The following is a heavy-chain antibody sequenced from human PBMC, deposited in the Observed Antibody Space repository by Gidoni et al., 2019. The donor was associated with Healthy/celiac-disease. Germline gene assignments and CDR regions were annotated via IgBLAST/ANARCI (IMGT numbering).Heavy chain of an antibody. CDR1: GLSFSSYT. J-gene: IGHJ4*02. CDR2: ISGSGGST. CDR3: AKVIWDYYDSSGYYGVTFDY. D-gene: IGHD3-22*01. Sequence: EVQLLESGGGLVQPGGSLRLSCAAYGLSFSSYTMSWVRQAPGKGLEWVSAISGSGGSTYYADSVKGRFTISRDNSKNTLYLQMNSLRAEDTAVYYCAKVIWDYYDSSGYYGVTFDYWGQGTLVTVSS. V-gene: IGHV3-23*01.